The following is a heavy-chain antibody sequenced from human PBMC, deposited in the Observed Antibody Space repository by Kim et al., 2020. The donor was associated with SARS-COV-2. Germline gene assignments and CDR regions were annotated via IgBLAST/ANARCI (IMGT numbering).Heavy chain of an antibody. V-gene: IGHV1-2*04. CDR2: INPNSGGT. Sequence: ASVKVSCKASGYTFTGYYMHWVRQAPGQGLEWMGWINPNSGGTNYAQKFQGWVTMTRDTSISTAYMELSRLRSDDTAVYYCARDKGSSRAYGMDVWGQGTTVTVSS. D-gene: IGHD6-13*01. CDR3: ARDKGSSRAYGMDV. J-gene: IGHJ6*02. CDR1: GYTFTGYY.